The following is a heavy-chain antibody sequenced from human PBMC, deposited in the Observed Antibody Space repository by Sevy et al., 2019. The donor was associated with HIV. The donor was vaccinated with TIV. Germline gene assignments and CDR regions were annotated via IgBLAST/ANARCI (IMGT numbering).Heavy chain of an antibody. CDR1: GLTFSSYS. Sequence: GGSLRLSCAASGLTFSSYSMNWVRQAPGKGLEWVSYISSSSSTIYYADSVKGRFTISRDNAKNSLYLQMNSLRDEDTAVYYCARDGVGRYYYDSSGYPDAFDIWGQGTMVTVSS. D-gene: IGHD3-22*01. CDR3: ARDGVGRYYYDSSGYPDAFDI. CDR2: ISSSSSTI. V-gene: IGHV3-48*02. J-gene: IGHJ3*02.